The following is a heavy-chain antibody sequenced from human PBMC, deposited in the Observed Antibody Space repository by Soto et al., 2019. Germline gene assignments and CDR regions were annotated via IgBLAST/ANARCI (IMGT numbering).Heavy chain of an antibody. CDR1: GYTFTRYT. CDR2: IIPMFGII. J-gene: IGHJ4*02. D-gene: IGHD5-12*01. CDR3: AILTPITGVY. V-gene: IGHV1-69*02. Sequence: GASVKFSFKASGYTFTRYTMNWLRQAPGQRLEWMGRIIPMFGIINYAQKFQGRVTITADRSTTTAYMELISLRSDDTALYYCAILTPITGVYWGQGAQVTVSS.